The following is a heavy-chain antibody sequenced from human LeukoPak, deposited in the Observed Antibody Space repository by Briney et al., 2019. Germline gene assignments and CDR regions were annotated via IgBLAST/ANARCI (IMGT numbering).Heavy chain of an antibody. V-gene: IGHV4-34*01. CDR3: ARTGPGRMVQGGKHYWYFDL. D-gene: IGHD3-10*01. CDR2: INHSRST. CDR1: GGSFSGYY. J-gene: IGHJ2*01. Sequence: ETLSLTCAVYGGSFSGYYWSWIRQPPGKGLEWIGEINHSRSTNYNPSLKSRVTISVDTSKNQFSLKLSSVTAADTAVYYCARTGPGRMVQGGKHYWYFDLWGRGTLVTVSS.